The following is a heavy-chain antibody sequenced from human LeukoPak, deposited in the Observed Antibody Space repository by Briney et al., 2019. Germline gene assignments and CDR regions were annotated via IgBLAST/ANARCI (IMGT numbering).Heavy chain of an antibody. Sequence: SQALSLTCAISGDSVSSNSAAWNWIRQSPLRGLEWLGRTYYRSKWYNDYAVSVKSRITINPDTSKNQFSLQLNSVTPEDTAVYYCARAPPTSYYGSGSYHAFDIWGQGTMVTVSS. D-gene: IGHD3-10*01. CDR3: ARAPPTSYYGSGSYHAFDI. CDR1: GDSVSSNSAA. J-gene: IGHJ3*02. CDR2: TYYRSKWYN. V-gene: IGHV6-1*01.